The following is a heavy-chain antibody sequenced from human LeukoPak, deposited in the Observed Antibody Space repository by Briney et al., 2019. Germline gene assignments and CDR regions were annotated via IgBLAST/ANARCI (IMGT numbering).Heavy chain of an antibody. J-gene: IGHJ5*02. CDR1: GGTFSSYA. V-gene: IGHV1-69*05. Sequence: GASVKVSCKASGGTFSSYAISWVRQAPGQGLEWIGGIIPIFGTANYAQKFQGRVTITTDESTSTAYMELSSLRSEDTAVYYCARGEAVADIRTVFDPWGQGTLVTVSS. D-gene: IGHD6-19*01. CDR2: IIPIFGTA. CDR3: ARGEAVADIRTVFDP.